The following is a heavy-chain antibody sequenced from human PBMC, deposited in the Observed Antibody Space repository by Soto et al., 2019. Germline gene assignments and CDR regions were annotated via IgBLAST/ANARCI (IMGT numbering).Heavy chain of an antibody. CDR3: ARTPGVLWFGTYGMDV. V-gene: IGHV4-31*03. CDR1: GGSISSGGYH. J-gene: IGHJ6*02. Sequence: KPSETLSLTCTVSGGSISSGGYHWSWIRQHPGKGLEWIGYIYYSGSTYYNPSLKSRVTISVDTSKNQFSLKLSSVTAADTAVYYCARTPGVLWFGTYGMDVWGQGTTVTVSS. D-gene: IGHD3-10*01. CDR2: IYYSGST.